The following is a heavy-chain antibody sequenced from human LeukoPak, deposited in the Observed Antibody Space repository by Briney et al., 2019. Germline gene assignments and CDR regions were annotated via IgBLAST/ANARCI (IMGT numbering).Heavy chain of an antibody. D-gene: IGHD6-13*01. J-gene: IGHJ4*02. CDR1: GGSISSGDYY. CDR3: ARMVYSSSLIDY. V-gene: IGHV4-30-4*01. Sequence: SETLSLTCTVSGGSISSGDYYWSWIRQPPGKGLEWIGYIYYSGSTYYNPSLKSRVTISVDTSKNQFSLKLSSVTAADTAVYYCARMVYSSSLIDYWGQGTLDTVSS. CDR2: IYYSGST.